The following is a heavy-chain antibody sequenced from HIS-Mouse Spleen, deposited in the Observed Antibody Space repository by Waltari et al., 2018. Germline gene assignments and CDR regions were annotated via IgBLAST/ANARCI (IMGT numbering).Heavy chain of an antibody. CDR2: ISDDGSNK. V-gene: IGHV3-30*18. D-gene: IGHD3-3*01. Sequence: QVQLVESGGGVVQPGRYLRLLCAASGCTFRSYGMPWVRQARGKGLEWVAVISDDGSNKYYADSVKGRFTIYRDNSKNTLYLQMNSLRAEDTAVYYCAKDRGGPVLRFLEWLLSPVYWGQGTLVTVSS. CDR1: GCTFRSYG. CDR3: AKDRGGPVLRFLEWLLSPVY. J-gene: IGHJ4*02.